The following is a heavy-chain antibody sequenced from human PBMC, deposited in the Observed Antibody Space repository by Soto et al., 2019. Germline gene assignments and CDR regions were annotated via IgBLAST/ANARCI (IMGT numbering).Heavy chain of an antibody. Sequence: ASVKVSCKASGYTFTSYGISWVRQAPGQGLEWMGWISAYNGNTNYAQKLQGRVTMTTDTSTSTAYMELRSLRSDDTAVYYCARDWVTIFGVVLNGVFDYWGQGTLVTVS. CDR3: ARDWVTIFGVVLNGVFDY. J-gene: IGHJ4*02. CDR2: ISAYNGNT. CDR1: GYTFTSYG. V-gene: IGHV1-18*01. D-gene: IGHD3-3*01.